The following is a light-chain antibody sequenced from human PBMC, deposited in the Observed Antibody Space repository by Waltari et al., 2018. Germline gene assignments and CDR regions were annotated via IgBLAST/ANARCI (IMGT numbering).Light chain of an antibody. V-gene: IGLV1-40*01. CDR1: NSNRGAGYD. CDR3: QSFENSLFHV. Sequence: QSELTQPPSVSEGPGQRITISCTGHNSNRGAGYDVHWYQQFPGGAHKLLIFANTTRTWGVHYRFPCCRSGASACLVNTGLQADDGADYFCQSFENSLFHVFGAGPAVTVL. J-gene: IGLJ1*01. CDR2: ANT.